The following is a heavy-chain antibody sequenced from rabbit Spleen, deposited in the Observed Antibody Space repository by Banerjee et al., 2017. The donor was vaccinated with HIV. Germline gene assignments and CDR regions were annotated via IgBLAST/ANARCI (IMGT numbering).Heavy chain of an antibody. D-gene: IGHD6-1*01. CDR3: ARGEHFSVGFSAFAIYLDL. CDR1: GFDFTTTYY. V-gene: IGHV1S40*01. Sequence: QSLEESGGDLVKPGASLTLTCKASGFDFTTTYYMCWVRPAPGKGLELIACIDTSSGNTNYATWAKGRFTVSKTSSTTVTLQMTSLTAADTATYFCARGEHFSVGFSAFAIYLDLWGPGTLVTVS. J-gene: IGHJ4*01. CDR2: IDTSSGNT.